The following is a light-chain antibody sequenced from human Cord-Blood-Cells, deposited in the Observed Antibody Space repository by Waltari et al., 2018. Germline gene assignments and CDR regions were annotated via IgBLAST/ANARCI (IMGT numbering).Light chain of an antibody. CDR2: EGS. CDR1: SSDVGSYNL. CDR3: CSYAGSYVV. V-gene: IGLV2-23*01. Sequence: QSALTQPASVSGSPGQSITISCTGTSSDVGSYNLVSWYQQHPGKAPKLRIYEGSKRPSGVSSRFACTKAGNTASLTIAGLQAEDEADYYCCSYAGSYVVFGGGTKLTVL. J-gene: IGLJ2*01.